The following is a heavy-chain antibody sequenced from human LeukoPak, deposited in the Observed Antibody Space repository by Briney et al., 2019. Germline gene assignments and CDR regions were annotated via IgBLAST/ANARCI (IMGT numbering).Heavy chain of an antibody. J-gene: IGHJ4*02. V-gene: IGHV4-59*08. CDR2: IYYSGST. D-gene: IGHD3-22*01. CDR3: ARLYDSSGYGYFDY. CDR1: GGSISSYY. Sequence: PSETLSLTCTVSGGSISSYYWSCIRQPPGKGLEWIGYIYYSGSTNYNPSLKSRVTISVDTSKNQFSLKLSSVTAADTAVYYCARLYDSSGYGYFDYWGQGTLVTVSS.